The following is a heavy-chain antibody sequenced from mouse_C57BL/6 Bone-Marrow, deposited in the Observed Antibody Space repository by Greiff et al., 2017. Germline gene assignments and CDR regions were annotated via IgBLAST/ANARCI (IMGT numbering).Heavy chain of an antibody. CDR3: ARQGTVWYFDV. D-gene: IGHD1-1*01. CDR1: GFTFSSYG. Sequence: EVMLVESGGDLVKPGGSLKLSCAASGFTFSSYGMSWVRQTPDKRLEWVATISSGGSYTYYPDSVKGRFTISRDNAKNTLYLQMSSLKAEDTAMYYCARQGTVWYFDVWGTGTTVTVSS. J-gene: IGHJ1*03. V-gene: IGHV5-6*02. CDR2: ISSGGSYT.